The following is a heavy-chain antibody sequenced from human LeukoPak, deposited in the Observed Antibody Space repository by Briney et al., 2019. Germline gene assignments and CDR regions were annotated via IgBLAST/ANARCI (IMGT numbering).Heavy chain of an antibody. CDR1: GFTFSNYA. CDR3: AREDDYYYDSSGSYFDY. J-gene: IGHJ4*02. D-gene: IGHD3-22*01. CDR2: ISYDGSGK. V-gene: IGHV3-30*01. Sequence: GGSLRLSCAASGFTFSNYAMHWVRQAPGKGLEWVAVISYDGSGKTYADSVKGRFTISRDNSKNTLYLQMNSLRAEDTAVYYCAREDDYYYDSSGSYFDYWGQGTLVTVSS.